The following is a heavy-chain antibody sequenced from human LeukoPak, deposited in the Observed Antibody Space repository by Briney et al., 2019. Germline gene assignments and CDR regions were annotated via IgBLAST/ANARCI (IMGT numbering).Heavy chain of an antibody. D-gene: IGHD6-6*01. Sequence: GGSLRLSCAASGFTFSSYWMHWVRQAPGKGLEWVSYISSSSSTIYYADSVKGRFTISRDNAKNSLYLQMNSLRAEDTAVYYCARGGEQLVFSYYYYYYMDVWGKGTTVTVSS. CDR1: GFTFSSYW. J-gene: IGHJ6*03. CDR2: ISSSSSTI. V-gene: IGHV3-48*04. CDR3: ARGGEQLVFSYYYYYYMDV.